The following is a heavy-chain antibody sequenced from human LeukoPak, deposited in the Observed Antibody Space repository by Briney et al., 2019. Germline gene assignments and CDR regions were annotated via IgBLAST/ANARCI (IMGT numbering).Heavy chain of an antibody. CDR2: INHSGST. Sequence: SETLSLTCAVYGGSFSGYYWSWIRQPPGKGLEWIGEINHSGSTNYNPSLKSRVTISVDTSKNQFSLKLSSVTAADTAVYYCARGSLSYYDFWSGYYTPYYFDYWGQGTLVTVSS. D-gene: IGHD3-3*01. CDR3: ARGSLSYYDFWSGYYTPYYFDY. V-gene: IGHV4-34*01. CDR1: GGSFSGYY. J-gene: IGHJ4*02.